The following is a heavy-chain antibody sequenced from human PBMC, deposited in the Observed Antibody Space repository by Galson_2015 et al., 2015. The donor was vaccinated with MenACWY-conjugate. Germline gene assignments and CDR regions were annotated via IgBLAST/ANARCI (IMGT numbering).Heavy chain of an antibody. CDR1: GFSFSSFS. Sequence: SLRLSCAASGFSFSSFSMNWVRQAPGKGLEWVSSMSATSATIYYADSVKGRFTISRDNAKNSLYLQMNSLRAEDTAVYYCARKAGSVPPWGLGTLVTVSS. CDR3: ARKAGSVPP. J-gene: IGHJ5*02. V-gene: IGHV3-21*01. CDR2: MSATSATI. D-gene: IGHD6-19*01.